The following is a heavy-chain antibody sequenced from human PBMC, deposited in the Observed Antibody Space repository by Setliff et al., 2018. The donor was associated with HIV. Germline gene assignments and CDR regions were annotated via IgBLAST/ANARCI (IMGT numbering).Heavy chain of an antibody. CDR1: SASITSSNW. CDR2: IHHSGNT. J-gene: IGHJ4*02. V-gene: IGHV4-4*02. CDR3: ARDVNYNFWSGYYPSFDY. Sequence: SETLSLTCAVSSASITSSNWWNWVRQPPGKGLEWIGEIHHSGNTNYNPSLKSRVTISVDTSKNQFSLKLSSVTAADTAVYYCARDVNYNFWSGYYPSFDYWGQGTLVTVSS. D-gene: IGHD3-3*01.